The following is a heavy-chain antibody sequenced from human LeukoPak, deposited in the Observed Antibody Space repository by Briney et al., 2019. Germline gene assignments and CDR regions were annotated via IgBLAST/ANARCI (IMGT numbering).Heavy chain of an antibody. J-gene: IGHJ4*02. CDR2: ISGSGGST. D-gene: IGHD2-15*01. V-gene: IGHV3-23*01. CDR3: AKDGWLLPQPSDY. CDR1: GFTVSSNY. Sequence: GGSLRLSCAASGFTVSSNYMSWVRQAPGKGLEWVSAISGSGGSTYYADSVKGRFTISRDNSKNTLYLQMNSLRAEDTAVYYCAKDGWLLPQPSDYWGQGTLVTVSS.